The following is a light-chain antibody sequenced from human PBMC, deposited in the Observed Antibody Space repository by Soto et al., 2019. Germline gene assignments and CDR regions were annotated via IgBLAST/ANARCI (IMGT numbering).Light chain of an antibody. J-gene: IGKJ4*01. CDR3: QQRSNWPSVT. CDR2: DAS. Sequence: EIVLKQSPATLSLSPGERATLSCRVSQSVNIYLGWYQQRPGQAPRLLIYDASTRATGIPARFSGSGSETEFTLTISSLEPEDFGVYYCQQRSNWPSVTFGGGTKVEIK. CDR1: QSVNIY. V-gene: IGKV3-11*01.